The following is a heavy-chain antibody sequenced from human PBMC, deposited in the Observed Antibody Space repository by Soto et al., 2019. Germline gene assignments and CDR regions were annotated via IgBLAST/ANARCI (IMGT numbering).Heavy chain of an antibody. V-gene: IGHV3-23*01. Sequence: VQLLESGGGLVQPGGSLRLSCAVSGFIFRDYAMNWVRQAPGKGLEWFSDISGSGDSARYADSVKGRFTISRDNSRNTLYLQINSLRVDDTAVYYCGKERRGSGWSVCNFWGQGTLVTVSS. CDR1: GFIFRDYA. J-gene: IGHJ4*02. D-gene: IGHD6-19*01. CDR3: GKERRGSGWSVCNF. CDR2: ISGSGDSA.